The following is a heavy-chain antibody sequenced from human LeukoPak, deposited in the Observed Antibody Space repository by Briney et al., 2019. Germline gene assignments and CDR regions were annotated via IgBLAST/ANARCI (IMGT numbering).Heavy chain of an antibody. CDR3: TTDWYSSGWPAPDY. D-gene: IGHD6-19*01. Sequence: GGSLRLSCAASGFTFSNAWMSWVRQAPGKGLEWVGRIKSKTDGGTTDYAAPVKGRFTISRDDSKNTLYLQMNSLKTEDTAVYYCTTDWYSSGWPAPDYWGQGTLVTVSS. CDR1: GFTFSNAW. V-gene: IGHV3-15*01. J-gene: IGHJ4*02. CDR2: IKSKTDGGTT.